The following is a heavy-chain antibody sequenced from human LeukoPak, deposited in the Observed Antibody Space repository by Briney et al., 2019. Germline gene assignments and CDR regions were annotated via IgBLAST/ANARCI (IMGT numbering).Heavy chain of an antibody. D-gene: IGHD3-22*01. CDR2: ISAYNGNT. J-gene: IGHJ4*02. Sequence: ASVKVSCKASGYTFTSYGISWVRQAPGQGLEWVGWISAYNGNTNYAQKLQGRVTMTTDTSTSTACMELRSLRSDDTAVYYCARDYYDSSGYLDYWGQGTLVTVSS. CDR3: ARDYYDSSGYLDY. CDR1: GYTFTSYG. V-gene: IGHV1-18*01.